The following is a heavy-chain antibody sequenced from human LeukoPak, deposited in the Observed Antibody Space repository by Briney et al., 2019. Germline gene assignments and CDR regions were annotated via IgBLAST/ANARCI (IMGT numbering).Heavy chain of an antibody. CDR1: GDSIISTSYY. CDR3: ARLYYGSGTY. J-gene: IGHJ4*02. D-gene: IGHD3-10*01. CDR2: IYYSGST. V-gene: IGHV4-39*01. Sequence: SETLSLTCTVSGDSIISTSYYWGWIRQPPGKGLEWIGNIYYSGSTYYNPSLKSRVTISVDTSKNQFPLKLSSVTAADTAVYYCARLYYGSGTYWGQGTLVTVSS.